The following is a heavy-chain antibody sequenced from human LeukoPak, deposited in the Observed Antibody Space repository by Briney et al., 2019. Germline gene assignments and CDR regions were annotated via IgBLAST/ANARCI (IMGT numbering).Heavy chain of an antibody. CDR1: GDXVSSNSAA. V-gene: IGHV6-1*01. D-gene: IGHD2-15*01. Sequence: SQTLSLTCAISGDXVSSNSAAWNWIRQSPSRCLEWLGRTYYRSKWYNDYAVSVKSRITINPDTSKNQFSLQLNSVTPEDTAVYYCARESWDIEGYNWFDPWGQGTLVTVSS. J-gene: IGHJ5*02. CDR2: TYYRSKWYN. CDR3: ARESWDIEGYNWFDP.